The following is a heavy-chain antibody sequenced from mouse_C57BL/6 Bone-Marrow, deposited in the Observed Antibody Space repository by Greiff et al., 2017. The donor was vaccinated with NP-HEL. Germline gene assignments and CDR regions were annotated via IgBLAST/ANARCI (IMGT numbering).Heavy chain of an antibody. D-gene: IGHD4-1*01. CDR3: ARQTGTRWYFDV. Sequence: EVKVEESGGGLVKPGGSLKLSCAASGFTFSDYGMHWVRQAPEKGLEWVAYISSGSSTIYYADTVKGRFTISRDNAKNTLFLQMTSLRSEDTAMYYCARQTGTRWYFDVWGTGTTVTVSS. CDR1: GFTFSDYG. CDR2: ISSGSSTI. J-gene: IGHJ1*03. V-gene: IGHV5-17*01.